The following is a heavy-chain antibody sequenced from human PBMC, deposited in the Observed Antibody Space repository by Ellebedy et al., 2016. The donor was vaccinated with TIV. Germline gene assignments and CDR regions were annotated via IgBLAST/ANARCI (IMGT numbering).Heavy chain of an antibody. CDR2: ISSSSSYI. CDR1: GFTFSSYS. CDR3: AREGCSSTSCFYQV. D-gene: IGHD2-2*01. V-gene: IGHV3-21*01. J-gene: IGHJ4*02. Sequence: GESLKISXAASGFTFSSYSMNWVRQAPGKGLEWVSSISSSSSYIYYADSVKGRFTISRDNAKNSLYLQMNSLRAEDTAVYYCAREGCSSTSCFYQVWGQGTLVTVSS.